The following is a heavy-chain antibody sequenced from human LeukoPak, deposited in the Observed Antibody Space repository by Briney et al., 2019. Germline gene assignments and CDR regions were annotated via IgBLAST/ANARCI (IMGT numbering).Heavy chain of an antibody. CDR1: VGSFSCYY. D-gene: IGHD2-15*01. CDR2: INHSRST. CDR3: ARWVVAADYDYFMDV. Sequence: PSETLSLTCAVYVGSFSCYYWRWIRQPPGKGLEWIGEINHSRSTNYNPSLKSRVTISVDTSKNQFSLKLSSVTAADTAVYYCARWVVAADYDYFMDVGGKGTTVTVSS. V-gene: IGHV4-34*01. J-gene: IGHJ6*03.